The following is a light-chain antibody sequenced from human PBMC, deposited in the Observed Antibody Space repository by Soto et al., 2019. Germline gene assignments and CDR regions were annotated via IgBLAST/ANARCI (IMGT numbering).Light chain of an antibody. Sequence: DIQMTQSPSSLSASVGDRVTITCRASQSISSYLNWYQQKAGKAPKLLIYAASNLQSGVPSRFSGGGYGTDFTLTISSLQPEDFATYYCQQSYNTPRTFGQGTKVEIK. J-gene: IGKJ1*01. V-gene: IGKV1-39*01. CDR1: QSISSY. CDR3: QQSYNTPRT. CDR2: AAS.